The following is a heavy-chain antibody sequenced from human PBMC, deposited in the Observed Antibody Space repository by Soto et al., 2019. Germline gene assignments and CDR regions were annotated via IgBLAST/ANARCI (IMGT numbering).Heavy chain of an antibody. V-gene: IGHV3-11*03. Sequence: PGGSLRLSCAASEFTFSDYYMSWIRQAPGKGLEWVSYISSSSSYTNYADSVKGRFTISRDNAKNSLYLQMNSLRAEDTAVYYCARVLRYFDWFYYLDSWGPGTLVTVSS. CDR2: ISSSSSYT. D-gene: IGHD3-9*01. CDR3: ARVLRYFDWFYYLDS. J-gene: IGHJ4*02. CDR1: EFTFSDYY.